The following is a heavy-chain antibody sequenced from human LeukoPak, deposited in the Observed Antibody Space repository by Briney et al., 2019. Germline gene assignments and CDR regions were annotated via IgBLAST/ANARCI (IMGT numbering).Heavy chain of an antibody. CDR2: ISGSGGST. CDR3: AKDPTTYGSGSPYY. D-gene: IGHD3-10*01. CDR1: GFTFSSYA. J-gene: IGHJ4*02. Sequence: PGGSLRLSCAATGFTFSSYAMSWVRQAPGKGLEWVSAISGSGGSTYYADSVKGRFTISRDNSKNTLYLQMNSLRAEDTAVYYCAKDPTTYGSGSPYYWGQGTLVTVSS. V-gene: IGHV3-23*01.